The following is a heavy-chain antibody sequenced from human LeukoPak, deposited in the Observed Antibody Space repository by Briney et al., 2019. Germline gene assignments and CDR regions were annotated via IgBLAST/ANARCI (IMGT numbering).Heavy chain of an antibody. CDR2: ISSSSSYT. V-gene: IGHV3-11*05. J-gene: IGHJ4*02. CDR3: ARDSGYSGYSDY. CDR1: GFTFSDYY. Sequence: GVSLRLSCAASGFTFSDYYMSWIRQAPGKGLEWVSYISSSSSYTDYADSVKGRFTISRDNAKNSLNLQMNSLRAEDTAVYYCARDSGYSGYSDYWGQGTLVTVSS. D-gene: IGHD5-12*01.